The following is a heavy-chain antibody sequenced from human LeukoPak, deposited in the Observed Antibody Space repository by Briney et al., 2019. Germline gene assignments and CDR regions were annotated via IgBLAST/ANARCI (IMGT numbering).Heavy chain of an antibody. CDR1: GFTFSGYS. Sequence: RPGGSLRLSCVLSGFTFSGYSMIWVRQAPGKGLEWISYISSSSSTVYYADSVKGRFTISRDNAKNSLYLQMNSLRDEDTAVYYCARETAYSFDYWGQGTLVTVSS. CDR3: ARETAYSFDY. D-gene: IGHD1-26*01. CDR2: ISSSSSTV. V-gene: IGHV3-48*02. J-gene: IGHJ4*02.